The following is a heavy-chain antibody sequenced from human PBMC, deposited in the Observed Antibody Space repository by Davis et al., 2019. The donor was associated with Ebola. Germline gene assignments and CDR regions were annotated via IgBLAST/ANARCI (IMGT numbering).Heavy chain of an antibody. V-gene: IGHV3-74*01. Sequence: GESLKISCAASGFTFSSYWMHWVRQAPGKGLVWVSRINSDESSTSYADSVKGRFTISRDNSKNTLYLQMNSLRAEDTAVYYCGCGYSGYDDSNYYYYGMDVWGQGTTVTVSS. J-gene: IGHJ6*02. CDR1: GFTFSSYW. CDR2: INSDESST. D-gene: IGHD5-12*01. CDR3: GCGYSGYDDSNYYYYGMDV.